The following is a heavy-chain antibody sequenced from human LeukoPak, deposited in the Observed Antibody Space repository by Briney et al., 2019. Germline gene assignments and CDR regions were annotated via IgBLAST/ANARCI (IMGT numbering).Heavy chain of an antibody. D-gene: IGHD6-13*01. J-gene: IGHJ4*02. Sequence: GGSLRLSCAASGFTVSSNYMSWVRQAPGKGLEWVSVIYSGGSTYYADSVKGRFTISRDNSKNTLYLQMNSLRAEDTAVYYCARDNRRAAAGLDYWGQGTLVTVSS. V-gene: IGHV3-53*01. CDR3: ARDNRRAAAGLDY. CDR1: GFTVSSNY. CDR2: IYSGGST.